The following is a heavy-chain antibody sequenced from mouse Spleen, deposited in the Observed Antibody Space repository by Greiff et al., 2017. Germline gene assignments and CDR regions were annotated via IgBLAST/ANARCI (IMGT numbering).Heavy chain of an antibody. CDR3: ARGTDCDDYYAMDY. J-gene: IGHJ4*01. V-gene: IGHV1-81*01. Sequence: QVQLQQSGAELARPGASVKLSCKASGYTFTSYGISWVKQRTGQGLEWIGEIYPRSGNTNYNEKFKGKATLTADKSSSTAYMELRSLTSEDSAVYFCARGTDCDDYYAMDYWGQGTSVTVSS. D-gene: IGHD3-3*01. CDR2: IYPRSGNT. CDR1: GYTFTSYG.